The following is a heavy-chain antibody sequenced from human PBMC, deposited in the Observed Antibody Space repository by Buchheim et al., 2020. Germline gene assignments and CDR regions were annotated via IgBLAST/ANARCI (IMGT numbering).Heavy chain of an antibody. V-gene: IGHV3-48*03. CDR1: GFTFSSYE. D-gene: IGHD3-22*01. Sequence: EVQLVESGGGLVQPGGSLRLSCAASGFTFSSYEMNWVRQAPGKGLEWASYISSSGSTIYYADSVKGRFTISRDNAKNSLYLQMNSLRAEDTAVYYCASLTMIVVVIQDDYYGMDVWGQGTT. J-gene: IGHJ6*02. CDR2: ISSSGSTI. CDR3: ASLTMIVVVIQDDYYGMDV.